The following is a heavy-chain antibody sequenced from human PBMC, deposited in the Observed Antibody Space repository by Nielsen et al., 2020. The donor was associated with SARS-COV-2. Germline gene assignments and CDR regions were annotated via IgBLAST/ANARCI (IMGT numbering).Heavy chain of an antibody. CDR3: ARASSGVTHPYHLDY. CDR2: IYPGDYDT. Sequence: GESLKISCEASGYGFNNFWIAWVRQMPGKGLEWMGIIYPGDYDTRYSPAFQGRVNISIYKSPNTVFLQWSRLKDSDAALYFCARASSGVTHPYHLDYWGQGTLVTVSS. J-gene: IGHJ4*02. V-gene: IGHV5-51*01. D-gene: IGHD3-10*01. CDR1: GYGFNNFW.